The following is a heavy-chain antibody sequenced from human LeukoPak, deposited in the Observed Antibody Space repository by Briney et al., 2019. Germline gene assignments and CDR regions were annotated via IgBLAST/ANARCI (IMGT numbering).Heavy chain of an antibody. Sequence: GGSLRLSCAASGFTFSSYSMNWVRQALGKGLEWVSSISSSSSYINYADSVKGRFTISRDNAKNSLYLQMNSLRAEDTAVYYCARDFLRGRVDYWGQGTLVTVSS. V-gene: IGHV3-21*01. CDR2: ISSSSSYI. CDR3: ARDFLRGRVDY. J-gene: IGHJ4*02. CDR1: GFTFSSYS. D-gene: IGHD2-15*01.